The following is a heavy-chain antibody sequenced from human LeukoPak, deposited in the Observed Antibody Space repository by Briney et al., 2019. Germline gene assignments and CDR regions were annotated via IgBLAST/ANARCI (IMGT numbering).Heavy chain of an antibody. Sequence: GESLKISCKGSGYNFTSYWISWARQMPGKGLEWMGRIDPSDSYTNYSPSFQGHVTISTDKSIFTAYLQWSSLKASDTAMYYCARLRDGSIDYWGQGTLVTVSS. CDR1: GYNFTSYW. V-gene: IGHV5-10-1*01. CDR2: IDPSDSYT. CDR3: ARLRDGSIDY. J-gene: IGHJ4*02.